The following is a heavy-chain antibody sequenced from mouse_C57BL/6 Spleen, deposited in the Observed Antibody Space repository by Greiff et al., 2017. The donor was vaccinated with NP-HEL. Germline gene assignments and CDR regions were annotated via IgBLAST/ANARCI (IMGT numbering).Heavy chain of an antibody. J-gene: IGHJ4*01. CDR3: ARRGSYGSSRYYAMDY. V-gene: IGHV1-26*01. CDR2: ITPNNGGT. D-gene: IGHD1-1*01. CDR1: GYTFTDYY. Sequence: EVQLQQSGPELVKPGASVKISCKASGYTFTDYYMNWVKQSHGKSLEWIGDITPNNGGTSYNQQFKSQATLTVDKSSSTAYMELRSLTSEDSAVYYCARRGSYGSSRYYAMDYWGQGTSVTVSS.